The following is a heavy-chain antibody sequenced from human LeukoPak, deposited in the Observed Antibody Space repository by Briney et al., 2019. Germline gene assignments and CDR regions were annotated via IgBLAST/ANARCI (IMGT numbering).Heavy chain of an antibody. CDR2: ISSSSSYI. J-gene: IGHJ4*02. D-gene: IGHD4-17*01. CDR3: ARDFKVDYGDPYYFDY. V-gene: IGHV3-21*01. CDR1: GFTFSSYS. Sequence: GGSLRLSCAASGFTFSSYSMNWVRQAPGKGLEWVSSISSSSSYIYYADSVKGRFTISRDNAKNSLYLQMNSLRAEDTAVYYCARDFKVDYGDPYYFDYWGQGTLVTVSS.